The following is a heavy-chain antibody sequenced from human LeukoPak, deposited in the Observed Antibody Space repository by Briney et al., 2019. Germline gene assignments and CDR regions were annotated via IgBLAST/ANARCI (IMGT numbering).Heavy chain of an antibody. J-gene: IGHJ4*02. CDR1: GFTFSSYA. CDR3: AKDLLYYDSSGYSRFDY. D-gene: IGHD3-22*01. V-gene: IGHV3-23*01. CDR2: ISGSGGST. Sequence: GGSLRLSCAASGFTFSSYAMSWVRQAPGKGLEWVSAISGSGGSTYYADSVKGRFTISRDNSKNTLYLQMNSLRAEDTAVYYCAKDLLYYDSSGYSRFDYWAREPWSPSPQ.